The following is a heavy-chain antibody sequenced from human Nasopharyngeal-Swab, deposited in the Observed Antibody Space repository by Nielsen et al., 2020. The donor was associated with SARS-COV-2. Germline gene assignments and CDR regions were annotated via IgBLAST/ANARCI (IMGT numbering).Heavy chain of an antibody. V-gene: IGHV3-53*01. CDR3: ARALLVGGYYFDY. CDR2: IYSGGST. D-gene: IGHD6-13*01. Sequence: WIRQPPGKGPEWVSVIYSGGSTYYADSVKGRFTISRDNSKNTLYLQMNSLRAEDTAVYYCARALLVGGYYFDYWGQGTLVTVSS. J-gene: IGHJ4*02.